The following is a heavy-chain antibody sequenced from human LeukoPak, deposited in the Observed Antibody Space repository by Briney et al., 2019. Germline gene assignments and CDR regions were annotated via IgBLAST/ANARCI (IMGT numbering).Heavy chain of an antibody. D-gene: IGHD6-19*01. CDR2: INPSGGST. CDR1: VYTFTCYY. Sequence: GASVKVSCKASVYTFTCYYMHWVGQAPGQGLAWMGIINPSGGSTSYAQKFQGRVTMTRETSTSTVCMKLSSLRSEDTAVYFFPSSMGYSSGWYDYGGKGPLVTVSS. CDR3: PSSMGYSSGWYDY. J-gene: IGHJ4*02. V-gene: IGHV1-46*01.